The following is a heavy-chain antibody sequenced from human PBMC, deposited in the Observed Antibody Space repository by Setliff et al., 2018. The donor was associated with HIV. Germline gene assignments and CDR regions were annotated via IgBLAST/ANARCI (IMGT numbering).Heavy chain of an antibody. CDR1: GGTFSSYA. Sequence: ASVKVSCKASGGTFSSYAISWVRQAPGQGLGWMGGIIPIFGTANYAQKFQGRVTITADESTSTAYMELSSLRSEDTAVYYCARVGQQLALDYWGQGTLVTVSS. V-gene: IGHV1-69*13. CDR2: IIPIFGTA. J-gene: IGHJ4*02. D-gene: IGHD6-13*01. CDR3: ARVGQQLALDY.